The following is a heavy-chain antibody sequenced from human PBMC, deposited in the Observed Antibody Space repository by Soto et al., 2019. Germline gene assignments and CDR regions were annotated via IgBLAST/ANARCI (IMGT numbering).Heavy chain of an antibody. J-gene: IGHJ4*02. CDR1: GYTFTSYG. D-gene: IGHD2-15*01. V-gene: IGHV1-18*01. CDR3: AGVEGGVVVAATGDY. CDR2: ISAYNGNT. Sequence: ASVKVSCKASGYTFTSYGISWVRQAPGQGLEWMGWISAYNGNTNYAQKLQGRVTMTTDTSTSTAYMELRSLRSDDTAVYYCAGVEGGVVVAATGDYWGEGTLVTVSS.